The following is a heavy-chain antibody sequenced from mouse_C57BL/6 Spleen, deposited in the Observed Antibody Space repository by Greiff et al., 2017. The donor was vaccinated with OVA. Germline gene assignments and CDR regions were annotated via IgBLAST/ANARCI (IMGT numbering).Heavy chain of an antibody. Sequence: VHLVESGPELVKPGASVKISCKASGYAFSSSWMNWVKQRPGKGLEWIGRIYPGDGDTNYNGKFKGKATLTAEKSSSTAYMQLSSLTSEDSAVYFCARWMGYFDVWGTGTTVTVSS. V-gene: IGHV1-82*01. CDR2: IYPGDGDT. J-gene: IGHJ1*03. D-gene: IGHD2-3*01. CDR3: ARWMGYFDV. CDR1: GYAFSSSW.